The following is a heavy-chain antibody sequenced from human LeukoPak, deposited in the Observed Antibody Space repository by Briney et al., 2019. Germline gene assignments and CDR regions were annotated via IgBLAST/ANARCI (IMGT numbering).Heavy chain of an antibody. CDR2: IIPIFGTA. V-gene: IGHV1-69*05. J-gene: IGHJ3*02. Sequence: GASVKVSCKASGYTFTNYYMHWVRQAPGQGLEWMGGIIPIFGTANYAQKFQGRVTITTDESTSTAYMELSGLRSEDTAVYYCARGSGSYFDDAFDIWGQGTMVTVSS. CDR3: ARGSGSYFDDAFDI. D-gene: IGHD1-26*01. CDR1: GYTFTNYY.